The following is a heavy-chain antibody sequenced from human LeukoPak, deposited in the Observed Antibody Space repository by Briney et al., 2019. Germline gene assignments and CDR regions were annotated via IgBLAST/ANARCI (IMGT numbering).Heavy chain of an antibody. J-gene: IGHJ6*02. D-gene: IGHD7-27*01. V-gene: IGHV3-11*01. CDR1: GFTFSDYY. Sequence: GGSLRLSCAASGFTFSDYYMSWIRQAPGKGLEWVSYISSSGSTIYYADSVKGRFTISRDNAKNSLYLQMNSLRAEDTAVYYCARAPSLTGERYYYYGMDVWGQGTTVTVSS. CDR2: ISSSGSTI. CDR3: ARAPSLTGERYYYYGMDV.